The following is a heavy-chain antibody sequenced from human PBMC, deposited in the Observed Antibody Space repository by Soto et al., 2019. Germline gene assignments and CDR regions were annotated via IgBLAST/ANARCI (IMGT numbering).Heavy chain of an antibody. CDR2: ISYSGNT. J-gene: IGHJ4*02. CDR3: ARDIYGAIDS. D-gene: IGHD4-17*01. Sequence: SETLSLTCTVSGASISSGGYYWTWIRQLPGKVLEWIGYISYSGNTSYNPSLKGRVTISVDTSKNQFSLTLSSVTAADTAVYYCARDIYGAIDSWGQGTQVTV. CDR1: GASISSGGYY. V-gene: IGHV4-31*03.